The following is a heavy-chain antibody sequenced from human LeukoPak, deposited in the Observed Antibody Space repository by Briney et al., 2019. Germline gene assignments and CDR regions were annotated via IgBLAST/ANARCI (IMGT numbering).Heavy chain of an antibody. CDR2: INHSGSS. J-gene: IGHJ6*03. CDR1: GGSFSGYY. D-gene: IGHD3-22*01. Sequence: SETLSLTCAVYGGSFSGYYWSWIRQPPGKGLEWIGEINHSGSSNYNPSLKSRVTISVETSKNQFSLKLSSVTAADTAVYYCARYVYDSGYYYYYYYMDVWGKGTTVTVSS. V-gene: IGHV4-34*01. CDR3: ARYVYDSGYYYYYYYMDV.